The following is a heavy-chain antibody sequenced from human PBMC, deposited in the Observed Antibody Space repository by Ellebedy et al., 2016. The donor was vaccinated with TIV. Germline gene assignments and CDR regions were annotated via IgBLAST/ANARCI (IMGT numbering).Heavy chain of an antibody. CDR3: AKYSQGGYDLPLDS. CDR1: GFTFSNFG. CDR2: NSYHESNK. Sequence: GESLKISCAASGFTFSNFGMHWVRQAPGKGLEWVAANSYHESNKWYADSVRGRFTVSRDNSKNTLFLQLTSLRAEDTALYYCAKYSQGGYDLPLDSWGQGTRVTVSS. J-gene: IGHJ5*01. D-gene: IGHD5-12*01. V-gene: IGHV3-30*18.